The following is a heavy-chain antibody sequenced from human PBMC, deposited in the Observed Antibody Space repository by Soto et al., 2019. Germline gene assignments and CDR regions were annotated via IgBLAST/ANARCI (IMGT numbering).Heavy chain of an antibody. D-gene: IGHD1-1*01. CDR1: GFTFSESA. V-gene: IGHV3-73*01. CDR2: IRSQPNGHAT. J-gene: IGHJ4*02. CDR3: NRDWRHAAEY. Sequence: GGSLRLSCRTSGFTFSESAMNWVRQASGKGLEWVGHIRSQPNGHATEYAASVKGRFTISRDDSRNTAYLQMDSLKTEDTAVYSGNRDWRHAAEYGGQGILGTVS.